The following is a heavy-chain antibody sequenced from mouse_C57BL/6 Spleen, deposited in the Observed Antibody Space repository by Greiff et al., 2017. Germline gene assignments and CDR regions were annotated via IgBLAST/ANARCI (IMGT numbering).Heavy chain of an antibody. CDR1: GYTFTSYW. Sequence: QVQLQQSGAELVRPGSSVKLSCKASGYTFTSYWMHWVKQRPIQGLEWIGNIDPSDSETHYNQKFKDKATLTVDKSSSTAYMQLSSLTSEDSAVYYCARGATVVATGYFDYWGQGTTLTVSS. D-gene: IGHD1-1*01. CDR2: IDPSDSET. V-gene: IGHV1-52*01. CDR3: ARGATVVATGYFDY. J-gene: IGHJ2*01.